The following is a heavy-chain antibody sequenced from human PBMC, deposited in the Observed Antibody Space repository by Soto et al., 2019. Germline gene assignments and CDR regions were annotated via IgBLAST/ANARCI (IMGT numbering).Heavy chain of an antibody. Sequence: GGSLRLSCAASGFTFSSYGMHWVRQAPGKGLEWVAVIWYDGSNKYYADSVKGRFTISRDNSKNTLYLQMNSLRAEDTAVYYCARDGGRAVAGRVAFDIWGQGTMVTVSS. CDR3: ARDGGRAVAGRVAFDI. CDR1: GFTFSSYG. V-gene: IGHV3-33*01. D-gene: IGHD6-19*01. CDR2: IWYDGSNK. J-gene: IGHJ3*02.